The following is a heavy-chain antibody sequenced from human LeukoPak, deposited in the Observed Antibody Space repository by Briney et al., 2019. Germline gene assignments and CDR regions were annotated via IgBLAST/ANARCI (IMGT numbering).Heavy chain of an antibody. CDR3: ARVNYYDSSGHNWFDP. CDR2: MNPNSGNT. V-gene: IGHV1-8*01. Sequence: GASVKVSCKASGYTFTSYDINWVRQATGQGLEWMGWMNPNSGNTGYAQKFQGRVTMTRNTSISTAYMELSSLRSEDTAVYYCARVNYYDSSGHNWFDPWGQGTLVTVSS. CDR1: GYTFTSYD. J-gene: IGHJ5*02. D-gene: IGHD3-22*01.